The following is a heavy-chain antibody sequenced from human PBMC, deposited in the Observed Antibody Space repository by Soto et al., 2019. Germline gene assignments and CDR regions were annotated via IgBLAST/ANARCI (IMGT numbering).Heavy chain of an antibody. CDR1: GASFSGNY. V-gene: IGHV4-34*01. Sequence: QVQLQQWGAGLLKPSETLSLTCGIYGASFSGNYWSWIRQPPGEGLVWIGEIDPSGSTNYSPSLESRTTISADTSKNQFYLKLNSVIAADTAVYYCARGRDGGGASWGQGTRVTVSS. CDR2: IDPSGST. CDR3: ARGRDGGGAS. D-gene: IGHD4-17*01. J-gene: IGHJ5*02.